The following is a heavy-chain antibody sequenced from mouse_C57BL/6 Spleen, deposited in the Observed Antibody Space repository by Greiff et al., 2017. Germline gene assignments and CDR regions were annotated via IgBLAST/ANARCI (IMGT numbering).Heavy chain of an antibody. CDR1: GYNFTSYW. J-gene: IGHJ1*03. Sequence: VQLQQPGAELVKPGASVKMSCKASGYNFTSYWITWVKQRPGQGLEWIGVIYPGSGSTNYNEKFKSKATLTVDTSSSTAYMQLSSLTSEDSAVXYCAREEGSIFGYCDVWGTGTTVTVSS. CDR3: AREEGSIFGYCDV. CDR2: IYPGSGST. D-gene: IGHD1-1*01. V-gene: IGHV1-55*01.